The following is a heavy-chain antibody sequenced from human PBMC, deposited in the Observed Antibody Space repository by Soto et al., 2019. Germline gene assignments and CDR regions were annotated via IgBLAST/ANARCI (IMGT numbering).Heavy chain of an antibody. Sequence: QVQLVQSGTEVKKPGASVKVSCKASGYTFTTYNIHWVRQGPGHGLEWMGIINPHTGRTSYSQNFQGRVTITRDTSTSTVYMAVSSLRSADTAMYYCARGTYGDIDHWGQGTLVSVSS. V-gene: IGHV1-46*01. CDR3: ARGTYGDIDH. CDR1: GYTFTTYN. J-gene: IGHJ4*02. CDR2: INPHTGRT. D-gene: IGHD4-17*01.